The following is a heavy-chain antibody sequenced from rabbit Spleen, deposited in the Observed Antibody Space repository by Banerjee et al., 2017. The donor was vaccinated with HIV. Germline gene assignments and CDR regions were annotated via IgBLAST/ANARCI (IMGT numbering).Heavy chain of an antibody. CDR3: VREVAGKFYL. J-gene: IGHJ4*01. V-gene: IGHV1S47*01. CDR2: IDPVFGST. Sequence: QEQLVESGGGLVQPGGSLKVSCKASGFDFSSYGVSWVRQAPGKGLEWIGYIDPVFGSTNYANSVKGRFTISRDNAQNTVFLQMTSLTAADTATYFCVREVAGKFYLWGQGTLVTVS. CDR1: GFDFSSYG. D-gene: IGHD4-1*01.